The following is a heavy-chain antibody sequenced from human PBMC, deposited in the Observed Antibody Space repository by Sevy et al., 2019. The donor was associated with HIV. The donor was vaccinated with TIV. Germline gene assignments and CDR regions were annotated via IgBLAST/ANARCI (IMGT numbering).Heavy chain of an antibody. CDR1: GFTFSKYS. D-gene: IGHD5-18*01. V-gene: IGHV3-48*02. CDR3: ARDLGIQLWLQPDAFDI. CDR2: ISSSSSTI. J-gene: IGHJ3*02. Sequence: GGSLRLSCVASGFTFSKYSMNWVRQAPGKGLEWVSFISSSSSTIYYADSVKGRFTISRDNAKNSLYLQMNSLRDEDTAVYYCARDLGIQLWLQPDAFDIWGQGTMVTVSS.